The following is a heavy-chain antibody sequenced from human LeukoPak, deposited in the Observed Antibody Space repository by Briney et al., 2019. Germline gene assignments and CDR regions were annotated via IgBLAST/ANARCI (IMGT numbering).Heavy chain of an antibody. CDR3: ARDGYSSSWFLDWFDP. CDR1: GFTFSSYG. J-gene: IGHJ5*02. V-gene: IGHV3-33*01. Sequence: PGGSLRLSCAASGFTFSSYGMHWVRQAPGKGLEWVAVIWYDGSNKYYADSVKGRFTISRDNSKNTLCLQMNSLRAEDTAVYYCARDGYSSSWFLDWFDPWGQGTLVTVSS. D-gene: IGHD6-13*01. CDR2: IWYDGSNK.